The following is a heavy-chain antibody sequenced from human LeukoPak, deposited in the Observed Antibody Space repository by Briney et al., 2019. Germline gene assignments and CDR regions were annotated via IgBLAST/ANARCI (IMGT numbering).Heavy chain of an antibody. J-gene: IGHJ4*02. V-gene: IGHV1-2*02. D-gene: IGHD3-22*01. CDR3: ATYYCDSSGYNHTFDY. CDR1: GYTFTGYY. Sequence: ASVKVSCKASGYTFTGYYMHWVRQAPGQGLEWMGWINPNSGGTNYAQKFQGRVTMTRDMSISTAYMELSRLRSDDTAVYYCATYYCDSSGYNHTFDYWGQGTLVTVSS. CDR2: INPNSGGT.